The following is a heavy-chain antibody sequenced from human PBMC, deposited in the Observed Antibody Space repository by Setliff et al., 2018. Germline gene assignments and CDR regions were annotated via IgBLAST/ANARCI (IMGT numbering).Heavy chain of an antibody. Sequence: SVKVSCKASGGTFSSYAISWVRQAPGLGLEWMGAIVPVLNTVNYAPNFQGRVTITADDSTTTVHMELSSLTSADTAVYFCAREPGTCMGNDGFDVWGQGTVVTVSS. V-gene: IGHV1-69*13. CDR3: AREPGTCMGNDGFDV. D-gene: IGHD1-7*01. J-gene: IGHJ3*01. CDR2: IVPVLNTV. CDR1: GGTFSSYA.